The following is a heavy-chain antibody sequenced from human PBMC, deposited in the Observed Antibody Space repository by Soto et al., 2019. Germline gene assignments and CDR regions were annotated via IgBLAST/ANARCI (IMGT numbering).Heavy chain of an antibody. Sequence: PGGSLRLSCAASGFTFDDYAMHWVRQSPGKGLEWVSLISWDGGSTYYADSVKGRFTISRDNSKKSLYLQMNSLRAEDTALYYCAKDISNYDSSGPDYWGQGTLVTVSS. D-gene: IGHD3-22*01. CDR1: GFTFDDYA. J-gene: IGHJ4*02. CDR2: ISWDGGST. CDR3: AKDISNYDSSGPDY. V-gene: IGHV3-43D*04.